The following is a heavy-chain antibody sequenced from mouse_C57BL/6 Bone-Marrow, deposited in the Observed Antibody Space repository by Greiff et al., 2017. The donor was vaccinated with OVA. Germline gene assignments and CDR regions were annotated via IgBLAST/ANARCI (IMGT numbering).Heavy chain of an antibody. CDR3: ARRLPGWRLFDY. V-gene: IGHV1-18*01. Sequence: VQLQQSGPELVKPGASVKIPCKASGYTFTDYNMDWVKQSHGKSLEWIGDINPNNGGTIYNQKFKGKATLTVDKSSSTGYMELRSLTSEDTAVDDCARRLPGWRLFDYWGQGTTLTVSS. CDR1: GYTFTDYN. CDR2: INPNNGGT. D-gene: IGHD1-2*01. J-gene: IGHJ2*01.